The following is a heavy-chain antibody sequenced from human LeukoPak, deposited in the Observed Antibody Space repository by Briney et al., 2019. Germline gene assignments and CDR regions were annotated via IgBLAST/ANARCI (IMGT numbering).Heavy chain of an antibody. Sequence: GGSLRLSCAASGFTFSSYSIHWVRQAPGRGLEWVAVISYDGSNKYYADSVKGRFTISRDNSKNTLYLQVNSLRAEDTAVYYCARSIMIFGVARGLGDWFDPWGQGTLVTVSS. D-gene: IGHD3-3*01. CDR1: GFTFSSYS. J-gene: IGHJ5*02. V-gene: IGHV3-30-3*01. CDR2: ISYDGSNK. CDR3: ARSIMIFGVARGLGDWFDP.